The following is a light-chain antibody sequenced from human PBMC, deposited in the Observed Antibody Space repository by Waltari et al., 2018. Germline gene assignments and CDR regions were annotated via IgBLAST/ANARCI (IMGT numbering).Light chain of an antibody. V-gene: IGLV2-18*02. J-gene: IGLJ2*01. CDR2: EVT. CDR3: SSYTTSSTVI. CDR1: SSDIGSYNF. Sequence: QSALIQTPSVSGSPGQSVAIYCTGTSSDIGSYNFVSWYQQFPGTAPKLLIYEVTNRPSGVPDRFSGSKSGYTASLAISGLQPEDEADYYCSSYTTSSTVIFGGGTKLTVL.